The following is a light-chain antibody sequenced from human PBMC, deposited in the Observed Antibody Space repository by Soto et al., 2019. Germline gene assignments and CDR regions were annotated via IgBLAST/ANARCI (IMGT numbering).Light chain of an antibody. V-gene: IGKV3-15*01. CDR2: GAS. CDR1: QSVSSN. CDR3: HQSNNWPPVT. J-gene: IGKJ4*01. Sequence: EIVMTQSPATLSVAQGERATLSCRASQSVSSNLAWYQQKPGQAPRLLIYGASTRATGIPARFSGSGSGTEFTLTISSLQSEDFAVYYCHQSNNWPPVTFGGGTKVEIK.